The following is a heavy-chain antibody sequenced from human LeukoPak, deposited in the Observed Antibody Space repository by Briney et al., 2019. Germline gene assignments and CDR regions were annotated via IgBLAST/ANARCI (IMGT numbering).Heavy chain of an antibody. CDR1: GGSISPYY. D-gene: IGHD1-14*01. J-gene: IGHJ4*02. CDR3: ARGGSGGTY. V-gene: IGHV4-59*12. Sequence: SETLSLTCSVSGGSISPYYWSWIRQPPGKGLEWIGYIYYSGDTNYNSSLESRVTISVDTSKNQFSLKLTSVAAADTAVYYCARGGSGGTYWGQGTLVVVSS. CDR2: IYYSGDT.